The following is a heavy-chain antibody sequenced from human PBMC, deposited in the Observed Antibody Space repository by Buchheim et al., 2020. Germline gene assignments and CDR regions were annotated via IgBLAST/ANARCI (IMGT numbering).Heavy chain of an antibody. Sequence: QVQLQQWGAGLLKPSETLSLTCAVYGGSFSGYYWSWIRQPPGKGLEWIGEINHSGSTNYNPSLKSRVTISVGTSKNQFSLKLSSVTAADTAVYYCARGEMAMVTGYYYYGMDVWGQGTT. V-gene: IGHV4-34*01. CDR2: INHSGST. D-gene: IGHD5-18*01. CDR3: ARGEMAMVTGYYYYGMDV. J-gene: IGHJ6*02. CDR1: GGSFSGYY.